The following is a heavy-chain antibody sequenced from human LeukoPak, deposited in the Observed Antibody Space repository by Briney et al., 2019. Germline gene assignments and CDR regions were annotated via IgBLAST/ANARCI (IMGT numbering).Heavy chain of an antibody. D-gene: IGHD5-18*01. CDR2: IYNSGTT. V-gene: IGHV4-31*03. CDR3: ARTAGWSYGFDY. Sequence: SETLSLTCTVSGGSISTGGYYWTWIRQHPGKGLEWIGYIYNSGTTYYNPSLESRVTTSGDTSKNQFSLKLSSVTAADTAVYYCARTAGWSYGFDYWGQGTLVTVFS. CDR1: GGSISTGGYY. J-gene: IGHJ4*02.